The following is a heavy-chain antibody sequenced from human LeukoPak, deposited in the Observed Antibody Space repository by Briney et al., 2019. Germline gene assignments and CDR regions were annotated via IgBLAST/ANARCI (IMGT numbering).Heavy chain of an antibody. J-gene: IGHJ6*03. CDR2: IYYSGST. V-gene: IGHV4-59*01. D-gene: IGHD5-12*01. CDR3: ARAVDIVATFHYYYYMDV. CDR1: GGSISSYY. Sequence: SETLSLTCTVSGGSISSYYWSWIRQPPGKGLEWIGYIYYSGSTNYNPSLKSRVTISVDTSKNQFSLKLSSVTAADTAVYYCARAVDIVATFHYYYYMDVWGKGTMVTVSS.